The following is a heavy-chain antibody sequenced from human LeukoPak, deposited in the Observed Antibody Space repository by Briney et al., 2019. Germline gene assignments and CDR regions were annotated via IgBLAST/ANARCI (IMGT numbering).Heavy chain of an antibody. D-gene: IGHD6-6*01. CDR2: LYASGSA. CDR3: AKGALLNSNSSENT. J-gene: IGHJ5*02. CDR1: GFTVSSNY. V-gene: IGHV3-53*01. Sequence: GGSLRLSCAASGFTVSSNYMSWVRQAPGKGLEWVSVLYASGSAYYADSVKGRFTISRDNSKNTLYLQMNSLRVEDTAVYYCAKGALLNSNSSENTWGRGTLVTVSS.